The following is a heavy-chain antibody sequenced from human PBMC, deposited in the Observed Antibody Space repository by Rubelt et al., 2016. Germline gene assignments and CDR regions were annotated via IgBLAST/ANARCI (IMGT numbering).Heavy chain of an antibody. Sequence: QLQLQESGPGLVKPSETLSLTCTVSGGSISSSSYYWGWIRQPPGKGLEWIGSIYYSGSTYYNPSLKSRVTISVDTSKNQFSLKLSSVTAADTAVYYCARDRRMLLWFGELFYFDYWGQGTLVTVSS. CDR2: IYYSGST. V-gene: IGHV4-39*07. J-gene: IGHJ4*02. CDR3: ARDRRMLLWFGELFYFDY. D-gene: IGHD3-10*01. CDR1: GGSISSSSYY.